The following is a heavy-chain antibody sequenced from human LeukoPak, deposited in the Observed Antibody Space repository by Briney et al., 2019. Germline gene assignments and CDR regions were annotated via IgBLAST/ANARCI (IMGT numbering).Heavy chain of an antibody. CDR3: AKDISNWNSRHFDY. V-gene: IGHV3-43*02. Sequence: GGSLRLSCAASGFTFDDYAMHWVRQVPGKGLEGVSLISGNGGNTYYADSVKGRFTISRDNSKNSLYLQMNSLRTEDTALYYCAKDISNWNSRHFDYWGQGTLVTVSS. CDR2: ISGNGGNT. CDR1: GFTFDDYA. D-gene: IGHD1-7*01. J-gene: IGHJ4*02.